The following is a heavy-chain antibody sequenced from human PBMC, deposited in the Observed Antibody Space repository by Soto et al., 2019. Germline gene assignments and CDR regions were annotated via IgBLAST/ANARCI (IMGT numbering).Heavy chain of an antibody. Sequence: QVQLQQSGPGLVKPSETLSLTCTVSGISIDNYYCSWIRQSAGKGLEWIGRIYSSGTTNYNSSLKSRVTMSVDMSKSQFSLNVRSVTAADTAVYYCVRDVGGSGWFAPWGQGTLVTVSS. J-gene: IGHJ5*02. V-gene: IGHV4-4*07. CDR1: GISIDNYY. CDR2: IYSSGTT. CDR3: VRDVGGSGWFAP.